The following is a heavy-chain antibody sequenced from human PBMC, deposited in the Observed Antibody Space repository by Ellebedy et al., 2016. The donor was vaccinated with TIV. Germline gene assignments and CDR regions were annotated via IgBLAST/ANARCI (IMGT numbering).Heavy chain of an antibody. Sequence: AASVKVSCKASGYTFTDYYMHWVRQAPGQGLEWMGWISGLNGKTKYARTVQGRVTLTTDTAARTVYMELTSLRSDDTAVYYCARDNTVGGTNWFDPWGQGTLVIVSS. J-gene: IGHJ5*02. CDR1: GYTFTDYY. D-gene: IGHD6-19*01. CDR3: ARDNTVGGTNWFDP. V-gene: IGHV1-18*04. CDR2: ISGLNGKT.